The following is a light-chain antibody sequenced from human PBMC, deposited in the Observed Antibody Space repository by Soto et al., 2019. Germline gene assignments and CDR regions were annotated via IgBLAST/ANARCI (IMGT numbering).Light chain of an antibody. CDR2: AAS. CDR1: QSISSY. J-gene: IGKJ1*01. V-gene: IGKV1-39*01. CDR3: PQSYSTPPT. Sequence: DIQMTQSPSSLSASVGDRVTITCRASQSISSYLNWYQQKPGKAPKLLIYAASSLQSGVPSRFSGSGYGTDFKKTISSLQPEDFATYYCPQSYSTPPTSGQGTKVEIK.